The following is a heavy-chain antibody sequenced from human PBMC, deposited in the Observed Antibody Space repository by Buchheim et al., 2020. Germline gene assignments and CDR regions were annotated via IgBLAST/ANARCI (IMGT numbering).Heavy chain of an antibody. J-gene: IGHJ5*02. CDR1: GFTFSSYG. V-gene: IGHV3-30*18. D-gene: IGHD1-26*01. Sequence: QVQLVESGGGVVQPGRSLRLSCAASGFTFSSYGMHWVRQAPGKGLEWVAVVSYDGSNKYYADSVKGRFTISRDNSKNTLHLQMNSLRAEDTAVYYCAKLGPSVGAFGLSWGQGTL. CDR2: VSYDGSNK. CDR3: AKLGPSVGAFGLS.